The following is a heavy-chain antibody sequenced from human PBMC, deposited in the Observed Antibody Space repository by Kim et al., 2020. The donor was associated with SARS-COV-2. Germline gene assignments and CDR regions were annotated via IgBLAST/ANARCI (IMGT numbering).Heavy chain of an antibody. Sequence: GGSLRLSCAASGFTFSSYSMNWVRQAPGKGLEWVSSISSSSSYIYYADSVKGRFTISRDNAKNSLYLQMNSLRAEDTAVYYCAREGVSDYDFWSGYFFSPFDYWGQGTLVTVSS. V-gene: IGHV3-21*01. D-gene: IGHD3-3*01. J-gene: IGHJ4*02. CDR2: ISSSSSYI. CDR1: GFTFSSYS. CDR3: AREGVSDYDFWSGYFFSPFDY.